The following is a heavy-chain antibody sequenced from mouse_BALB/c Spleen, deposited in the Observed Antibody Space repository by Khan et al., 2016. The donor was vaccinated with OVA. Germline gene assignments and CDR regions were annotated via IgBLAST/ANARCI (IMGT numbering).Heavy chain of an antibody. J-gene: IGHJ3*01. Sequence: QIQLVQSGPELKKPGETVKISCKASGYTFTDYSMHWVKQAPGKGLKWMGWINTETGEPTYADDFKGRFAFSLETSASTAYLQINNLKHEDTATYFCARNFLYYYGSIPFAYWGQGTLVAVSA. CDR1: GYTFTDYS. V-gene: IGHV9-2-1*01. D-gene: IGHD1-1*01. CDR3: ARNFLYYYGSIPFAY. CDR2: INTETGEP.